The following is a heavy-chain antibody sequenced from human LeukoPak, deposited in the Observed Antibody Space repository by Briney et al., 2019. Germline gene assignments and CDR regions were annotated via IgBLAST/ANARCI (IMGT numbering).Heavy chain of an antibody. D-gene: IGHD6-19*01. V-gene: IGHV1-18*01. J-gene: IGHJ6*03. CDR2: LSAYNGNT. Sequence: ASVKVSCKASGYTFTSYGISWVRQAPGQGLEWMGWLSAYNGNTNYAQKLQGRVTMTTDTSTSTAYMELRSLRSDDTAVYYCARDIRSSGWYFLDYYYYYMDVWGKGTTVTISS. CDR3: ARDIRSSGWYFLDYYYYYMDV. CDR1: GYTFTSYG.